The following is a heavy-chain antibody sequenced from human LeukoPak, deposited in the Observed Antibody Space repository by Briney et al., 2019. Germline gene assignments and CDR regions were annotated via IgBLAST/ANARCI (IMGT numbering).Heavy chain of an antibody. D-gene: IGHD5-24*01. CDR2: IYHSGST. CDR3: ARSDPPRMAADY. CDR1: GYSISSGYY. V-gene: IGHV4-38-2*02. J-gene: IGHJ4*02. Sequence: SETLSLTCTVSGYSISSGYYWGWIRQPPGKGLEWIGSIYHSGSTYYNPSLKSRVTISVDTSKNQFSLKLSSVTAADTAVYYCARSDPPRMAADYWGQGTLVTVSS.